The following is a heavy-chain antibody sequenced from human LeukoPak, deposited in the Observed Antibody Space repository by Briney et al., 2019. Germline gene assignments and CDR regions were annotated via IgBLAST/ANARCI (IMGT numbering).Heavy chain of an antibody. CDR2: INPNSGGT. Sequence: GASVKASCKASGYTFTGYYMHWVRQAPGQGLEWMGWINPNSGGTNYAQKFQGRVTMTRDTSISTAYMELSRLRSDDTAVYYRARVLTISDFDYWGQGTLVTVSS. J-gene: IGHJ4*02. V-gene: IGHV1-2*02. CDR1: GYTFTGYY. CDR3: ARVLTISDFDY. D-gene: IGHD2-15*01.